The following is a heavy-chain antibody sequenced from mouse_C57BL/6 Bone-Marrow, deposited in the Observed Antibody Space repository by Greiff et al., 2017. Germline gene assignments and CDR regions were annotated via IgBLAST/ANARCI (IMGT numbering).Heavy chain of an antibody. CDR2: ISYDGSN. D-gene: IGHD2-2*01. Sequence: EVKLQQSGPGLVKPSQSLSLTCSVTGYSITSGYYWNWIRQFPGNKLEWMGYISYDGSNNYNPSLKNRIPITRATSKHQFFLKLHSVTAEDTATYYCARVWLRRRGFAYWGQGTLVTVSA. J-gene: IGHJ3*01. V-gene: IGHV3-6*01. CDR3: ARVWLRRRGFAY. CDR1: GYSITSGYY.